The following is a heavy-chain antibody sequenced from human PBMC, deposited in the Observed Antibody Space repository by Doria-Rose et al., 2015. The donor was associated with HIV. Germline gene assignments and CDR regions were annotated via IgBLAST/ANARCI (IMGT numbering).Heavy chain of an antibody. D-gene: IGHD1-20*01. J-gene: IGHJ4*02. Sequence: QPAGKGLDWIGRTYIRGSTDYNPSLQSRVTISVDTSKNQFSLEVNSVTAADTAVYYCARTANWNDGRVDSWGQGTSVIVSS. V-gene: IGHV4-61*02. CDR3: ARTANWNDGRVDS. CDR2: TYIRGST.